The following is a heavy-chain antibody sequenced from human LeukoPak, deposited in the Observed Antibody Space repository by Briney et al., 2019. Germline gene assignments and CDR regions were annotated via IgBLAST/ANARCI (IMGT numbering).Heavy chain of an antibody. CDR1: GFTFSSYA. Sequence: PGGSLRLSCAASGFTFSSYAMHWVRQAPGKGLEWAAVISYDGSNKYYADSVKGRFTISRDNSKNTLYLQMNSLRAEDTAVYYCARASLTTFDYWGQGTLVTVSS. CDR3: ARASLTTFDY. V-gene: IGHV3-30-3*01. J-gene: IGHJ4*02. CDR2: ISYDGSNK. D-gene: IGHD1-14*01.